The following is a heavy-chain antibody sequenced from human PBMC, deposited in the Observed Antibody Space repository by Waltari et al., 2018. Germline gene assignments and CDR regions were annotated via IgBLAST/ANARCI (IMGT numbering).Heavy chain of an antibody. Sequence: QVQVVQSGAEVREPGASVKVSCEAFGYTFREHDIPWVRQAPGQGLEWMGKISPGGGRTTYARMFQGIITMSGDTATTTGYMQLNSLTSEGTAIYFWARERAVTDCSDGFRCYNYEYLDVWGKGTTVIV. V-gene: IGHV1-46*01. CDR2: ISPGGGRT. D-gene: IGHD6-19*01. CDR1: GYTFREHD. J-gene: IGHJ6*03. CDR3: ARERAVTDCSDGFRCYNYEYLDV.